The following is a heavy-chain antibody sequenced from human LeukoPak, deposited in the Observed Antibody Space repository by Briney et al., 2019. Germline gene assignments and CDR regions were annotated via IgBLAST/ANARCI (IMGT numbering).Heavy chain of an antibody. CDR2: IYTSGST. V-gene: IGHV4-4*07. J-gene: IGHJ4*02. CDR1: GGSISSYY. CDR3: ARGFRGAVAGLLFDY. Sequence: PSETRSLTCTVSGGSISSYYWSWIRQPAGKGLEWIGRIYTSGSTNYNPSLKSRVTMSVDTSKNQFSLKLSSVTAADTAVYYCARGFRGAVAGLLFDYWGQGTLVTVSS. D-gene: IGHD6-19*01.